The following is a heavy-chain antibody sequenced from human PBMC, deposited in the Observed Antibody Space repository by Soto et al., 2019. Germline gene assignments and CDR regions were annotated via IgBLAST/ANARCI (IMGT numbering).Heavy chain of an antibody. CDR1: GGSISSGGYY. V-gene: IGHV4-31*03. Sequence: SETLSLTCTVSGGSISSGGYYWSWIRQHPGKGLEWIGYIYYSGSTYYNPSLKSRVTISVDTSKNQFSLKLSSVTAADTAVYYCARGYDSSGYYLHDAFDIWGPGTMVTLSS. J-gene: IGHJ3*02. CDR2: IYYSGST. D-gene: IGHD3-22*01. CDR3: ARGYDSSGYYLHDAFDI.